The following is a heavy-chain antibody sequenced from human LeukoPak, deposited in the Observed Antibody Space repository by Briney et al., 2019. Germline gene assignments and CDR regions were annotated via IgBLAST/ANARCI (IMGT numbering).Heavy chain of an antibody. CDR1: GYTFTGYY. CDR3: ARDLSLALYYGSGSYWY. V-gene: IGHV1-2*02. J-gene: IGHJ4*02. CDR2: INPNSGGT. D-gene: IGHD3-10*01. Sequence: ASVEVSCKASGYTFTGYYMHWVRQAPGQGLEWMGWINPNSGGTNYAQKFQGRVTMTRDTSISTAYMELSRLRSDDTAVYYCARDLSLALYYGSGSYWYWGQGTLVTVSS.